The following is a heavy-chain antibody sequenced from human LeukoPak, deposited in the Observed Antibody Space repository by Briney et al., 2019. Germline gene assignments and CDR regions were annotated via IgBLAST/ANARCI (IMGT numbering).Heavy chain of an antibody. CDR3: ARERITMVRGVRTLFDY. D-gene: IGHD3-10*01. V-gene: IGHV1-2*02. J-gene: IGHJ4*02. CDR2: INPNSGGT. Sequence: GASLKVSCKASGYTFTGYYMHWVRHAPGQGLEWRGWINPNSGGTNYAQKFQGRVTMTRDTPISTAYMELSRLRSDDTAVYYCARERITMVRGVRTLFDYWGQGTLVTVSS. CDR1: GYTFTGYY.